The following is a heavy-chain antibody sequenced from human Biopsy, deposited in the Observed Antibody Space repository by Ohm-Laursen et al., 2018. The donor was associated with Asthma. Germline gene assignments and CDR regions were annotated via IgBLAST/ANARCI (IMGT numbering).Heavy chain of an antibody. V-gene: IGHV4-30-2*01. Sequence: SQTLSLTCSVSGYSISNGGYYWAWVRQRPGKGLEWIGNIYHRGNTKYNPSLKSRVTISVDRSKRQFSLKVNSVTAADTAVYYCARMNTMIQAANYYSYAMDVWGQGTTVTVSS. CDR3: ARMNTMIQAANYYSYAMDV. CDR1: GYSISNGGYY. J-gene: IGHJ6*02. CDR2: IYHRGNT. D-gene: IGHD3-22*01.